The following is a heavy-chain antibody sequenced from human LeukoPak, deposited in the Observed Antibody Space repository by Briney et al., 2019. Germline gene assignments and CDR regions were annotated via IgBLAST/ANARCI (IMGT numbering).Heavy chain of an antibody. V-gene: IGHV1-2*02. CDR1: GYTFTGYY. J-gene: IGHJ4*02. CDR2: INPNSGGT. D-gene: IGHD2-15*01. Sequence: GASVKVSCKASGYTFTGYYMHWVRQAPGQGLEWMGWINPNSGGTNYAQKFQGRVTMTRDTSISTAYMELSRLRSDDTAVYYCARVTGGYSYYFDYWGQGTLVTVSS. CDR3: ARVTGGYSYYFDY.